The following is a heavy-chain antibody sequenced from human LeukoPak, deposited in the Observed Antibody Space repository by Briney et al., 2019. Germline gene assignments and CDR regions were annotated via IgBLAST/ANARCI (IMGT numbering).Heavy chain of an antibody. CDR3: ARSEYQLPHYYYYYGMDV. Sequence: SQTLSLTCTVSGGSISSGGYYWSWIRQHPGKGLEWIGYLYYSGSTYYNPSLKSRVTISVDTSKNQFSLKLSSVTAADTAVYYCARSEYQLPHYYYYYGMDVWGQGTTVTVSS. V-gene: IGHV4-31*03. CDR2: LYYSGST. D-gene: IGHD2-2*01. CDR1: GGSISSGGYY. J-gene: IGHJ6*02.